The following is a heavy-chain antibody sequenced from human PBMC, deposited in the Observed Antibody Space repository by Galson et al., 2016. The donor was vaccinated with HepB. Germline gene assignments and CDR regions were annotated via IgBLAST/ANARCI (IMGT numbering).Heavy chain of an antibody. V-gene: IGHV3-33*05. Sequence: SLRLSCAASGFTFRKYGMHWVRQPPGKGLEWVALIAYDGSVKYLGDSVKGRFTISRDNAKNSLFLQMNSLRDEDTAVYYCAREGAYSGNDFGGGFDFWGQGTLVTVSS. D-gene: IGHD5-12*01. J-gene: IGHJ4*02. CDR2: IAYDGSVK. CDR1: GFTFRKYG. CDR3: AREGAYSGNDFGGGFDF.